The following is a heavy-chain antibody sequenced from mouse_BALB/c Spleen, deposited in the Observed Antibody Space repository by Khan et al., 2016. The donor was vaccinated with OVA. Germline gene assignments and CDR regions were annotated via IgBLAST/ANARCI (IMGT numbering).Heavy chain of an antibody. CDR3: AGERAAFYRNGGAAMDS. D-gene: IGHD2-5*01. CDR1: GYTFTTAG. CDR2: INTHSGVP. J-gene: IGHJ4*01. Sequence: QIQLVQSGPELKKPGETVRISCKASGYTFTTAGMQWVQKMPGKGLKWIGWINTHSGVPKYAEDFKGRFVFSLETSASTAYLQITNLKNEDTATXFCAGERAAFYRNGGAAMDSWGQGTSVTVSS. V-gene: IGHV9-4*02.